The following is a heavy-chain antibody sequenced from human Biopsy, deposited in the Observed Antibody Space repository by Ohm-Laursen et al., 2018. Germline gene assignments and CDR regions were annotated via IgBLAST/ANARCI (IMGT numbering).Heavy chain of an antibody. CDR2: IYNTGST. CDR1: GGVISTYY. D-gene: IGHD3-3*01. V-gene: IGHV4-4*07. J-gene: IGHJ3*01. Sequence: SETLSLTCTVSGGVISTYYWNWIRQPAGKALEWIGRIYNTGSTNYNPSLQSRVTMSVDTSKNQFSLKLSSVTAADTAVFFCARLYRLDDYWNDDPPDAFDVWGQGTRVTVSS. CDR3: ARLYRLDDYWNDDPPDAFDV.